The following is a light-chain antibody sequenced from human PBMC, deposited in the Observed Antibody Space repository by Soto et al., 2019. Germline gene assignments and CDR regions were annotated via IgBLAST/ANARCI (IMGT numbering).Light chain of an antibody. Sequence: EIVLTQSPATLSLSPGERATLSCRASQSVSSYLVWYQQKPGQAPRLLIYDASKRATGVPARFSGSGSGTDFSITISSLEPEDFAYYYCQQRSNGFTFGGGTKVEI. V-gene: IGKV3-11*01. CDR3: QQRSNGFT. CDR1: QSVSSY. J-gene: IGKJ4*01. CDR2: DAS.